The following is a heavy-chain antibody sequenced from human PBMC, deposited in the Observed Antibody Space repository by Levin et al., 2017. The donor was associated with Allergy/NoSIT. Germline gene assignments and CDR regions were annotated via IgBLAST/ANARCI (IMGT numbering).Heavy chain of an antibody. CDR1: GFTFSSYA. J-gene: IGHJ4*02. V-gene: IGHV3-30*04. CDR2: ISYDGSNK. CDR3: ARDGGGSYQGGDYFDY. D-gene: IGHD1-26*01. Sequence: GGSLRLSCAASGFTFSSYAMHWVRQAPGKGLEWVAVISYDGSNKYYADSVKGRFTISRDNSKNTLYLQMNSLRAEDTAVYYCARDGGGSYQGGDYFDYWGQGTLVTVSS.